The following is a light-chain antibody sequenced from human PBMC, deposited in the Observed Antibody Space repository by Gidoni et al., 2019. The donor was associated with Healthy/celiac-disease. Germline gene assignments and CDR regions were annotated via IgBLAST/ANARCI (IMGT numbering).Light chain of an antibody. Sequence: AIQMTKSPSDLSASVGDRVTITCRASQGIRNDLGWYQQKPGKAPKLLIYAASSLQSGVPSSFSGSGSGTDFTLTISSLQPEDFATYYCLQDYNSPYTFGQGTKVEIK. CDR1: QGIRND. J-gene: IGKJ2*01. CDR2: AAS. CDR3: LQDYNSPYT. V-gene: IGKV1-6*01.